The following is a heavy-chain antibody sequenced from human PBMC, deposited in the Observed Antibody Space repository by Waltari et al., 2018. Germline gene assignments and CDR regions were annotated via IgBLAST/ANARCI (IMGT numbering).Heavy chain of an antibody. CDR3: AKDTRMTVFDY. CDR1: GFTFSSYG. V-gene: IGHV3-30*02. D-gene: IGHD2-21*02. J-gene: IGHJ4*02. Sequence: QVQLVESGGGVVQPGGSLRLSCAASGFTFSSYGMHWVRQAPGKGLEWVAFIRYDGSNKYYADSVKGRFTISRDNSKNTLYLQMNSLRAEDTAVYYCAKDTRMTVFDYWGQGTLVTVSS. CDR2: IRYDGSNK.